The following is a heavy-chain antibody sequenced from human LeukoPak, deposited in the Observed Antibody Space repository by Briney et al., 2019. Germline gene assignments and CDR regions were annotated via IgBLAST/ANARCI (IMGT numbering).Heavy chain of an antibody. CDR2: IYYSGST. V-gene: IGHV4-31*03. CDR1: GGSISSGGYY. J-gene: IGHJ4*02. CDR3: AREGRDRNYDY. Sequence: PSKTLSLTCTVSGGSISSGGYYWSWIRQHPGKGLEWIGYIYYSGSTYYNPSLKSRVTISVDTSKNQFSLKLSSVTAADTAVYYCAREGRDRNYDYWGQGTLVTVSS. D-gene: IGHD5-24*01.